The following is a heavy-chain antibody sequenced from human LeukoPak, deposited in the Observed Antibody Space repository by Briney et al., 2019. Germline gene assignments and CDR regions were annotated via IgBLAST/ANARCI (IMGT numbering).Heavy chain of an antibody. Sequence: GGSLRLSCAASGFTFSSYWMSWVRRAPGKGLEWVANIKQDGSEKYYVDSVKGRFTISRENAKNSLYLQMNSLRAEDTAVYYCARVPTYYDILTGYYTPYYFDYWGQGTLVTVSS. J-gene: IGHJ4*02. CDR1: GFTFSSYW. V-gene: IGHV3-7*04. CDR3: ARVPTYYDILTGYYTPYYFDY. CDR2: IKQDGSEK. D-gene: IGHD3-9*01.